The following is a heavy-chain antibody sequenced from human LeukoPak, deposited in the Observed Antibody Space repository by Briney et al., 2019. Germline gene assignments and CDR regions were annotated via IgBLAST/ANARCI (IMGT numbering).Heavy chain of an antibody. V-gene: IGHV3-30*04. Sequence: GRSLRLSCAASGFTFSSYAMNWVRQAPGKGLEWVAVISYDGSNKYYADSVKGRFTISRDNSKNTLYLQMNSLRAEDTAVYYCARVWCCSSTSCYEGTFDYWGEGTLVTVSS. J-gene: IGHJ4*02. CDR3: ARVWCCSSTSCYEGTFDY. CDR1: GFTFSSYA. D-gene: IGHD2-2*01. CDR2: ISYDGSNK.